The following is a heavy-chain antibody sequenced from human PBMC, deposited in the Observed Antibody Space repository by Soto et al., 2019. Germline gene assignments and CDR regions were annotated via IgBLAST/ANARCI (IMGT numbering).Heavy chain of an antibody. CDR2: LNGAGGST. CDR1: GCTFSDYA. V-gene: IGHV3-23*01. J-gene: IGHJ6*02. Sequence: GGSLRLSCLASGCTFSDYAMTWVRHVPGRGLEWVSSLNGAGGSTYYADSVRGRFTISRDNSQNTLFLQMNRLTVDDTAIYYCAAPRDEYGSGISWFTYGMDVWGQGTTVTVSS. D-gene: IGHD3-10*01. CDR3: AAPRDEYGSGISWFTYGMDV.